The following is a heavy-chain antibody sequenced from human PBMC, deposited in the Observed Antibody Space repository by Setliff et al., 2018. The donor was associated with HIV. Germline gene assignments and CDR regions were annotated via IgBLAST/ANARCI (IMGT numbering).Heavy chain of an antibody. CDR1: GGSISSGGYY. V-gene: IGHV4-31*03. CDR3: ARAPTGGLVGYFHH. J-gene: IGHJ1*01. D-gene: IGHD3-10*01. Sequence: PSETLSLTCNVSGGSISSGGYYWSWIRQPPGKGPEWIGYIHSSGNTFYTPSLKSRLTISLDTSKNQFSLKLNSVTAADTAVYYCARAPTGGLVGYFHHWGQGTLGTVSS. CDR2: IHSSGNT.